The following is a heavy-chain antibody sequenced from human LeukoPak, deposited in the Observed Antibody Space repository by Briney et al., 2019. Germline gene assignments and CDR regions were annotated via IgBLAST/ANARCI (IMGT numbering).Heavy chain of an antibody. CDR3: ARDSTHYDFWSGYFH. CDR1: GYTFTGYY. D-gene: IGHD3-3*01. V-gene: IGHV1-2*02. Sequence: ASVKVSCKASGYTFTGYYMHWVRQAPGQGLEWMGWINPNSGGTNYAQKFQGRVTMTRDTSISTAYMELSSLRSEDTAVYYCARDSTHYDFWSGYFHWGQGTLVTVSS. J-gene: IGHJ4*02. CDR2: INPNSGGT.